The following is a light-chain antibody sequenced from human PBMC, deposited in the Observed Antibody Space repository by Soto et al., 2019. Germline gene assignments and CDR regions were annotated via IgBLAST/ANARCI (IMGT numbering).Light chain of an antibody. CDR2: AAS. V-gene: IGKV3-20*01. CDR1: HSVSIYY. CDR3: QQCGSSPWT. Sequence: EIVLTQSPGTLSLSPGERATLSFRSSHSVSIYYLAWYQQKPGQAPRLLIYAASSRATGIPDRFSGGGSGTDFTLTISRLEPEDFAVYYCQQCGSSPWTFGQGTKVDI. J-gene: IGKJ1*01.